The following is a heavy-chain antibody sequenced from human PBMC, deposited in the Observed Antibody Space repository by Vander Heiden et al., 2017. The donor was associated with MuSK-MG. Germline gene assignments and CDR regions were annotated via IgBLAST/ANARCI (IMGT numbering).Heavy chain of an antibody. J-gene: IGHJ4*02. D-gene: IGHD6-19*01. Sequence: QLQLQESGPGLVKPSETLSLTCSVSGTSIVSTNSYWDWSRKPPGKGLEWMGSMWMGTIYDSARSYYTGALKSRITMSIDTSKNLVFLNLSSVTAADGAVFYCARRPLQSSGWFDKWGQVALVTISS. CDR2: IYDSARS. CDR1: GTSIVSTNSY. CDR3: ARRPLQSSGWFDK. V-gene: IGHV4-39*01.